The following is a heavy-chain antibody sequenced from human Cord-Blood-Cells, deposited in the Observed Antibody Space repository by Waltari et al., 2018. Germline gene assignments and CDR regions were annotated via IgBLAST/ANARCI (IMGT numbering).Heavy chain of an antibody. CDR3: ARDSSGYLAYFDY. J-gene: IGHJ4*02. Sequence: QVQLVQSGAEVKKPGSSVKVSCKASGGTFSSYAISWVRQAPGQGLEWMGGIIAILGIANYAQRFQGRVTITADKSTSTAYMELSSLRSEDTAVYYCARDSSGYLAYFDYWGQGTLVTVSS. CDR1: GGTFSSYA. CDR2: IIAILGIA. V-gene: IGHV1-69*10. D-gene: IGHD3-22*01.